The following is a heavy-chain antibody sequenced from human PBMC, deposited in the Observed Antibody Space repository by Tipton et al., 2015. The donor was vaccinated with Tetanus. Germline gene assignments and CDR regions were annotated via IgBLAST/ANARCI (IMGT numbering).Heavy chain of an antibody. CDR3: AGSQSWFAFDI. J-gene: IGHJ3*02. Sequence: AGYAMHWVRQPPGKGLEWIGNIYSSGSANYNPPLRSRVTISVAASKDRFSLKMISVTPADTAVYYCAGSQSWFAFDIWGQGTIVTVSS. CDR2: IYSSGSA. CDR1: AGYA. D-gene: IGHD3-22*01. V-gene: IGHV4-61*08.